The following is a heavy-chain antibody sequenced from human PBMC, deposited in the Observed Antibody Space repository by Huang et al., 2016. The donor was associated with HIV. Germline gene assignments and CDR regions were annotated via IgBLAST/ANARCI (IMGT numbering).Heavy chain of an antibody. CDR2: ISYAGRSQ. Sequence: QVHLVESGGGVVQPGGSLRLSCAASGFKLSGFGMHWVRQAPCKGGEGVAVISYAGRSQFYTDSVKGRFTISRDNSDNTLSLQMKGLRPDDTAVYYCAKESRWFSDFDHWGQGVLVSVSS. V-gene: IGHV3-30*18. CDR1: GFKLSGFG. D-gene: IGHD2-15*01. J-gene: IGHJ4*02. CDR3: AKESRWFSDFDH.